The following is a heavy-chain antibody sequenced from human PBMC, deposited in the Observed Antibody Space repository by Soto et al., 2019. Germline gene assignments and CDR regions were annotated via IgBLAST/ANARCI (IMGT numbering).Heavy chain of an antibody. CDR1: GGSISSSSYY. V-gene: IGHV4-39*01. Sequence: QLQLQESGPGLVKPSETLSLTCTVSGGSISSSSYYWGWIRQPPGKGLEWMGSIYYSGSTYYNPSLKSRVTISVDTSKNQFSLKLSSVTAADTAVYYCAIRAGSDFWSGYHGDWFDPWGQGTLVTVSS. D-gene: IGHD3-3*01. J-gene: IGHJ5*02. CDR2: IYYSGST. CDR3: AIRAGSDFWSGYHGDWFDP.